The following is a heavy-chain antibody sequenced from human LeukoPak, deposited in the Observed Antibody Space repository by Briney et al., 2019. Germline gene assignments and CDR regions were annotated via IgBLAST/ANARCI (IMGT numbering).Heavy chain of an antibody. D-gene: IGHD2-2*01. CDR3: ARGGYCSRTSCEIFDY. V-gene: IGHV3-7*01. CDR2: IKQDGSEK. Sequence: GGSLRLSCAASGFTFSGYGMHWVRQAPGKGLEWVANIKQDGSEKYYVDSVKGRFTISRDNAKKSLYLQKNSLRAEDTALYYCARGGYCSRTSCEIFDYWAQGTLVTVSS. J-gene: IGHJ4*02. CDR1: GFTFSGYG.